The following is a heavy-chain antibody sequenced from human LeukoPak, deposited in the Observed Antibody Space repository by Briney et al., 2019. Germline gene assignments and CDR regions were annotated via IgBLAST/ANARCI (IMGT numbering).Heavy chain of an antibody. V-gene: IGHV3-23*01. J-gene: IGHJ4*02. CDR3: AKDDAWLRFGE. CDR2: ISPSGDIT. CDR1: GFTFSSYE. D-gene: IGHD3-10*01. Sequence: QAGGSLRLSCAASGFTFSSYEMNWVRQAPGKGLEWVSGISPSGDITYYADSVKGRFTISRDNSKNTLYPEVISLTAEDTAVYYCAKDDAWLRFGEWSQGTLVTVSS.